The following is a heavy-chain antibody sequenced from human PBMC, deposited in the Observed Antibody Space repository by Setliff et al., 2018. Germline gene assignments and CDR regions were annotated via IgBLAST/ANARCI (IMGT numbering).Heavy chain of an antibody. CDR1: GGSFSGYY. Sequence: SETLSLTCAVYGGSFSGYYWSWIRQPPGRGLEWIGEINHSGSTNYNPSLKSRVTISVDTSKNQFSLKLSSVTAADTAVYYCAMILSGYSSSWGAFDIWGQGTMVTVSS. CDR2: INHSGST. D-gene: IGHD6-13*01. V-gene: IGHV4-34*01. J-gene: IGHJ3*02. CDR3: AMILSGYSSSWGAFDI.